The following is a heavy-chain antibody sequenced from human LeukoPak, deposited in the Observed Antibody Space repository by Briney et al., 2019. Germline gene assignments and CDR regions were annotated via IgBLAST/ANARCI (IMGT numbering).Heavy chain of an antibody. CDR1: GYIFTGYW. J-gene: IGHJ4*02. V-gene: IGHV5-51*01. Sequence: GESLKISCKGSGYIFTGYWIGWVRQMPGKGLEWMGTIYPGDSDTRYSPSFQGQVTISGDKSISTAYLQWSSLKVSDTAMYYCTRVYYSSSSHHFDYWGQGTLVTVSS. D-gene: IGHD6-6*01. CDR2: IYPGDSDT. CDR3: TRVYYSSSSHHFDY.